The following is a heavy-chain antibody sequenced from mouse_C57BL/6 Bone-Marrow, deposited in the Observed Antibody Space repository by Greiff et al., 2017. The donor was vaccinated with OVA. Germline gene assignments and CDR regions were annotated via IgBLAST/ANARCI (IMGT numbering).Heavy chain of an antibody. CDR3: AGVITTVVADYYAMDY. CDR2: ITHSGET. V-gene: IGHV12-3*01. D-gene: IGHD1-1*01. Sequence: VQLQQSGPGLVKPSQSLFLTCSITGFPITSGYYWIWIRQSPGKPLEWMGYITHSGETFYNPSLQSPISITRETSKNQFFLQLNSVTTEDTAMYYCAGVITTVVADYYAMDYWGQGTSVTVSS. CDR1: GFPITSGYY. J-gene: IGHJ4*01.